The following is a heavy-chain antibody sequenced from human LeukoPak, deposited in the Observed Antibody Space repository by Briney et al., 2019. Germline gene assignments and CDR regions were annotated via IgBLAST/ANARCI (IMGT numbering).Heavy chain of an antibody. Sequence: ASVKVSCKASGYTFTGYYMHWVRQAPGQGLEWMGRINPNSGGTNYAQKFQGRVTMTRDTSISTAYMELSRLRSDDTAVYYCARSSYSDSSGYNDYWGQGTLVTVSS. CDR2: INPNSGGT. J-gene: IGHJ4*02. D-gene: IGHD3-22*01. CDR3: ARSSYSDSSGYNDY. CDR1: GYTFTGYY. V-gene: IGHV1-2*06.